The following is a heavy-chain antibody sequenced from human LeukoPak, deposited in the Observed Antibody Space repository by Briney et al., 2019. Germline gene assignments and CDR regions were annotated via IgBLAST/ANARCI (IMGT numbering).Heavy chain of an antibody. CDR3: ARLTVTPPYYSYYMDV. Sequence: SETLSLTCTVSGGSISSYYWSWTRQPPGKGLEWIGYINYSGSTNYNPSLKSRVTILVDLSKNQFALKLSSVTAADTAVYYCARLTVTPPYYSYYMDVWGKGTTVTVSS. V-gene: IGHV4-59*01. CDR1: GGSISSYY. CDR2: INYSGST. J-gene: IGHJ6*03. D-gene: IGHD4-17*01.